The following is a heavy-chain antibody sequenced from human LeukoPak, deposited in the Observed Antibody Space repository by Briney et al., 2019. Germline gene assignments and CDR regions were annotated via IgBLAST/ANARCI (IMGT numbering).Heavy chain of an antibody. CDR2: THYTAET. D-gene: IGHD3-22*01. J-gene: IGHJ4*02. V-gene: IGHV4-59*08. CDR1: GVSIRTYY. Sequence: PSETLSLTCTVSGVSIRTYYWSGFRQPPRRGLDWIAYTHYTAETNTNPSLKSRVTISLDPSKNQLSLRLTSVTAADTAVYYCARHTLYDSRTYPLDNWGPGTLVTVCS. CDR3: ARHTLYDSRTYPLDN.